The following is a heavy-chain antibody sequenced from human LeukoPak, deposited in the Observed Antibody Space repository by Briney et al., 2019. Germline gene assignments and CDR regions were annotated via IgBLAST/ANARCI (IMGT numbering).Heavy chain of an antibody. CDR1: GYTFTGYY. J-gene: IGHJ3*02. D-gene: IGHD2-2*01. V-gene: IGHV1-2*06. CDR2: INPNSGGT. Sequence: ASVKVSCKASGYTFTGYYMHWVRQAPGQGLEWMGRINPNSGGTNYAQKFQGRVTMTRDTSISTAYMELSRPRSDDTAVYYCARIVVPAAAFDIWGQGTMVTVSS. CDR3: ARIVVPAAAFDI.